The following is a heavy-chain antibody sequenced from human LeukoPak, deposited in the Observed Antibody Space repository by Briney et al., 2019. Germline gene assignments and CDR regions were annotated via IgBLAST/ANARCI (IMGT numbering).Heavy chain of an antibody. CDR2: IGYDGSKK. V-gene: IGHV3-30*02. D-gene: IGHD2-15*01. CDR3: ARDLGGIYYIAY. CDR1: GFTFSSCG. J-gene: IGHJ4*02. Sequence: PGGSLRLSCAASGFTFSSCGMHWVRQAPGEGLEWVAYIGYDGSKKYYSDSVKGRFTISRDNSKNTVHLQMNSLRAADTALYFCARDLGGIYYIAYWGRGTLVTVSS.